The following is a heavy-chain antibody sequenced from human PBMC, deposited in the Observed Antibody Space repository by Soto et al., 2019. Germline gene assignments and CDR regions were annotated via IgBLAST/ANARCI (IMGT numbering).Heavy chain of an antibody. CDR1: GFSLRTNGVG. D-gene: IGHD1-26*01. Sequence: QITLKESGPTLVKPTQTLTLTCTFSGFSLRTNGVGVGWIRQPPGKALEWLALVYWNDDKRYSPSLKSRLTITKDTSNNQVVLTMTDVDSVDTATYYCAHRPDQSGNYRLVDNWGQGTLVTVCS. V-gene: IGHV2-5*01. CDR2: VYWNDDK. J-gene: IGHJ4*02. CDR3: AHRPDQSGNYRLVDN.